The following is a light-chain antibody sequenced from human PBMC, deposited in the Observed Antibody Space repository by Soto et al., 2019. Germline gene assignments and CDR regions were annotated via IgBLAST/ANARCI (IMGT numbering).Light chain of an antibody. CDR2: SNN. CDR1: SSNIGSNT. J-gene: IGLJ2*01. CDR3: AAWDDSLNGGV. V-gene: IGLV1-44*01. Sequence: QSALTQPPSASATPGQRVTISCSGGSSNIGSNTVNWYQQLPGTAPKLLIYSNNQRPSGVPGRFSGSKSGTSASLAISGLQSEDEADYYCAAWDDSLNGGVFGGGTKLTVL.